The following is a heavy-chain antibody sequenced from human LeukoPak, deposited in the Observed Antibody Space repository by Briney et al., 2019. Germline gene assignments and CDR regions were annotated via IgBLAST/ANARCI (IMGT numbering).Heavy chain of an antibody. CDR3: AKHENYGDYGTFDY. D-gene: IGHD4-17*01. J-gene: IGHJ4*02. V-gene: IGHV3-48*03. Sequence: GGSLRLSCAASGFTFSSYEMNWVRQAPGKGLEWVSYISSSGSTIYYADSVKGRFTISSDNAKSSLYLQMNSLRAEDTAVYYCAKHENYGDYGTFDYCGQGSLVTVSS. CDR1: GFTFSSYE. CDR2: ISSSGSTI.